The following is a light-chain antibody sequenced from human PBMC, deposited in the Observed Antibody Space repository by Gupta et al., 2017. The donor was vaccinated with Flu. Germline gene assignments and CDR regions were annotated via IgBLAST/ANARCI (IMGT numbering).Light chain of an antibody. CDR3: HESDSSSDKWV. V-gene: IGLV3-21*02. Sequence: SSVLTLPPSVSAAPGPTAKITCGGTHMGSKSVHWYPQKPGPAPVLLCYDDRNRPSGIPERFACYNSETNATTSTSRVEAGDEADDYWHESDSSSDKWVFGGGTKLTVL. CDR1: HMGSKS. CDR2: DDR. J-gene: IGLJ3*02.